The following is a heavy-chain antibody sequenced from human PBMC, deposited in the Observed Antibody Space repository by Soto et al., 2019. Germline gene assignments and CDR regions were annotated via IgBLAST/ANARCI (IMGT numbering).Heavy chain of an antibody. CDR3: ARSGGSGWSSAEYFQH. J-gene: IGHJ1*01. D-gene: IGHD6-19*01. Sequence: ASVKVSCKASGYTFTDYYIHWVRQAPGQGLEWMGWINPKSGGTSYAQQFQGRVTMTRDTSISTAYMELSRLRSDDTAVYYCARSGGSGWSSAEYFQHWGQGTRVTVSS. CDR1: GYTFTDYY. V-gene: IGHV1-2*02. CDR2: INPKSGGT.